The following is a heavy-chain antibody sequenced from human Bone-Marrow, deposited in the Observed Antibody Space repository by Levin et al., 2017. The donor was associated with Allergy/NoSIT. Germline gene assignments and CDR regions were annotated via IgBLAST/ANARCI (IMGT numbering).Heavy chain of an antibody. CDR3: ARNKGRDDS. J-gene: IGHJ5*01. Sequence: LSLTCAASGFTFSTYWMHWVRQTPGEGLEWLSRISGDGTVANYADSVKGRFTISRDNVKNTLYLQMNSLRADDTAVYYCARNKGRDDSWGQGTLVTVSS. V-gene: IGHV3-74*01. D-gene: IGHD3-10*01. CDR1: GFTFSTYW. CDR2: ISGDGTVA.